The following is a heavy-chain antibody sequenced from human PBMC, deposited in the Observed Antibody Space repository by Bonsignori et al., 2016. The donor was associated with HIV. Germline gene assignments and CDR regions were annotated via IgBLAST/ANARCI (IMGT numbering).Heavy chain of an antibody. Sequence: WIRQPPGKGLEYIGSIYHTGSTFHNPSLRSRVTMSIDTSTSQFSLHLASLTAADTALYYCARQLAQTKWCFDIWGRGTLVTVSS. D-gene: IGHD2-15*01. V-gene: IGHV4-38-2*01. CDR2: IYHTGST. J-gene: IGHJ2*01. CDR3: ARQLAQTKWCFDI.